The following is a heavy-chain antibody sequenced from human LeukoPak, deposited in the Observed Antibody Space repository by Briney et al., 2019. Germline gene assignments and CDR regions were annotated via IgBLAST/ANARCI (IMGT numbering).Heavy chain of an antibody. CDR2: ISSSSSYI. J-gene: IGHJ4*02. Sequence: GGSLRLSCAASGFTFSNDSMTWVRQAPGTGLEWVSSISSSSSYIYYADSVKGRFTISRDNSKNTLYLQMNSLRAEDTAVYYCARDPIGSGWFDYWGQGTLVTVSS. CDR1: GFTFSNDS. CDR3: ARDPIGSGWFDY. D-gene: IGHD6-19*01. V-gene: IGHV3-21*04.